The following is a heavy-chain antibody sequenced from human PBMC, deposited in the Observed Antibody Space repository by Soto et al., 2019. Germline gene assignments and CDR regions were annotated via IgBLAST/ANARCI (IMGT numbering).Heavy chain of an antibody. CDR1: GFTFSNFW. J-gene: IGHJ4*02. CDR2: IYSDGSGT. CDR3: ATLNSFGSDY. D-gene: IGHD5-18*01. Sequence: PGGSLRLSCAASGFTFSNFWMHWVRQAPGKGLVWVSRIYSDGSGTSYADSVKGRFTISRDNAKSTLYLQMNSLRAEDTAVYYCATLNSFGSDYWGRGTPVTVSS. V-gene: IGHV3-74*01.